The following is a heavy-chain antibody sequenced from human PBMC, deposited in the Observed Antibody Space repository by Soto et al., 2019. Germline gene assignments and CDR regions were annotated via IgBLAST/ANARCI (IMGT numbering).Heavy chain of an antibody. J-gene: IGHJ6*02. CDR3: AKDRVAARGYYYYGMDV. V-gene: IGHV3-23*01. Sequence: GGSLRLSCAASGFTFSSYAMSWVRQAPGKGLEWVSAISGSGGSTYYADSVKGRFTISRDNSKNTLYLQMDSLRAEDTAVYYCAKDRVAARGYYYYGMDVWGRGTTVTVSS. CDR1: GFTFSSYA. CDR2: ISGSGGST. D-gene: IGHD6-6*01.